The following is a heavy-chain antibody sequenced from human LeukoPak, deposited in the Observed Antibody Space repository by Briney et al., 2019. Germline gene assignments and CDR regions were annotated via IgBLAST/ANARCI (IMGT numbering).Heavy chain of an antibody. J-gene: IGHJ4*02. D-gene: IGHD6-19*01. CDR2: ISGSGGST. Sequence: GGSLRLSCAASGFTFSSYAMSWVRQAPGKGLEWVSVISGSGGSTYYADSVKGRFTISRDNSKNTLYLQMNSLRAEDTAVYYCAKTPGYSSGWHYFDYWGQGTLVTVSS. CDR1: GFTFSSYA. CDR3: AKTPGYSSGWHYFDY. V-gene: IGHV3-23*01.